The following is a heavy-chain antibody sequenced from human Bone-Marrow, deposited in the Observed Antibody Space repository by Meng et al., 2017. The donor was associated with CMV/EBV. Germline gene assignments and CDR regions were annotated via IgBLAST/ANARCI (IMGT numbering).Heavy chain of an antibody. J-gene: IGHJ3*02. CDR2: INWNGGST. CDR3: AKGSGYCTSTSCYLDAFDI. D-gene: IGHD2-2*01. Sequence: GESLKISCAASGFTFDDYGMSWVRQAPGKGLEWISGINWNGGSTTYADSVKGRFTISRDNAKNSLYLQMNSLRAEDTALYYCAKGSGYCTSTSCYLDAFDIWGQGTMVTVSS. V-gene: IGHV3-20*04. CDR1: GFTFDDYG.